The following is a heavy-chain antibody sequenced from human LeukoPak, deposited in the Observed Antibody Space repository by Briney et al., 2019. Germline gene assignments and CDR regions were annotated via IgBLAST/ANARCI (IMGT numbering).Heavy chain of an antibody. CDR3: ARGYDYYDSSGYYYY. J-gene: IGHJ4*02. CDR2: IYHSGST. V-gene: IGHV4-38-2*02. D-gene: IGHD3-22*01. CDR1: GYSISSGYY. Sequence: SETLSLTCTASGYSISSGYYWGWIRQPPGKGLEWIGSIYHSGSTYYNPSLKSRVTISVDTSKNQFSLKLSSVTAADTAVYYCARGYDYYDSSGYYYYWGQGTLVTVSS.